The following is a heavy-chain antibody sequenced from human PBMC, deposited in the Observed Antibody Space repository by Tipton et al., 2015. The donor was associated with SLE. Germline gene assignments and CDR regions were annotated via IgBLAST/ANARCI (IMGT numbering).Heavy chain of an antibody. Sequence: TLSLTCTVSGGSISSSSYYWGWIRQPPGKGLEWIGSIYYSGSTYYNPSLKSRVTISVDTSKNQFSLKLSSVTAADTAVYYCARDVADSYGCRYFDYWGQGTLVTVSS. CDR1: GGSISSSSYY. V-gene: IGHV4-39*07. D-gene: IGHD5-18*01. J-gene: IGHJ4*02. CDR3: ARDVADSYGCRYFDY. CDR2: IYYSGST.